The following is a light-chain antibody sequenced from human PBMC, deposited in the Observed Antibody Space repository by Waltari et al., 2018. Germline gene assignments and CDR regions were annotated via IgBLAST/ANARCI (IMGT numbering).Light chain of an antibody. Sequence: DIVMTQSPDSLAVSLGERATINCKSSQSVLYSSNNKNYLAWYQQKPGQPPKLLIYWASTRESGVPDRFSGSGSGTDFTLTISSRQAEDVAVYYCRQYYNTPLTFGGGTKVEIK. CDR2: WAS. CDR1: QSVLYSSNNKNY. J-gene: IGKJ4*01. V-gene: IGKV4-1*01. CDR3: RQYYNTPLT.